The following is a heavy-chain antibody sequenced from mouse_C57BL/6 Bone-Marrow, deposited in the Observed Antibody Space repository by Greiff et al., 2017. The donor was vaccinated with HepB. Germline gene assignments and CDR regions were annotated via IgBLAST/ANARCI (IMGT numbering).Heavy chain of an antibody. CDR3: ARGGLYDYGGAMDY. V-gene: IGHV1-54*01. CDR2: INPGSGGT. CDR1: GYAFTNYL. J-gene: IGHJ4*01. Sequence: QVQLQQSGAELVRPGTSVKVSCKASGYAFTNYLIEWVKQRPGQGLEWIGVINPGSGGTNYNEKFKGKATLTADKSTSTAFMQLSSLTSEDSAVYFCARGGLYDYGGAMDYWGQGTSGTVSS. D-gene: IGHD2-4*01.